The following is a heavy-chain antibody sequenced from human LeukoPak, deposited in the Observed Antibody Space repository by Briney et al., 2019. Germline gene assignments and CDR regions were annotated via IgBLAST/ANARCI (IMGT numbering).Heavy chain of an antibody. D-gene: IGHD2-15*01. J-gene: IGHJ4*02. CDR2: IYYSGST. CDR1: GGSISSYY. CDR3: ARDSLGYCSGGSCYRTFSS. V-gene: IGHV4-59*01. Sequence: SETLSLTCTVSGGSISSYYWSWIRQPPGKGLEWIGYIYYSGSTNYNPSPKSRVTISVDTSKNQFSLKLSSVTAADTAVYYCARDSLGYCSGGSCYRTFSSWGQGTLVTVSS.